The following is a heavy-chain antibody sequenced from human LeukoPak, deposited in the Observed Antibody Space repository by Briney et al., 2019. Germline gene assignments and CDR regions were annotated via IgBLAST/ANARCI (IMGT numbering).Heavy chain of an antibody. J-gene: IGHJ4*02. D-gene: IGHD4-23*01. V-gene: IGHV1-46*01. CDR3: AREVVNPLYYFDY. CDR1: GYTFTSYY. CDR2: SNPSGGST. Sequence: ASVKVSCKASGYTFTSYYMHWVRQAPGQGLEWMGISNPSGGSTSYAQKFQGRVTMTRDMATSTVYMELSSLRSEATAVYYCAREVVNPLYYFDYWGQGTLVTVSS.